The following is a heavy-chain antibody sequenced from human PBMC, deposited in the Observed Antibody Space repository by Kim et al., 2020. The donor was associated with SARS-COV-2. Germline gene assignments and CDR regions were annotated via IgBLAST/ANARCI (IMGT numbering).Heavy chain of an antibody. J-gene: IGHJ4*02. CDR3: ARDYSHYYALVPPVFDY. Sequence: SETLSLTCTVSGGSISSSSYYWGWIRQPPGKGLEWIGSIYYSGSTYYNPSLKSRVTISVDTSKNQFSLKLSSVTAADTAVYYCARDYSHYYALVPPVFDYWGQGTLVTVSS. CDR2: IYYSGST. V-gene: IGHV4-39*07. D-gene: IGHD1-26*01. CDR1: GGSISSSSYY.